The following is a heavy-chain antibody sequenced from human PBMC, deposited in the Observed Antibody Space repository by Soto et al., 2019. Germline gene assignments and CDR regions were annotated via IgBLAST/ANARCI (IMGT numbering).Heavy chain of an antibody. J-gene: IGHJ6*02. CDR2: IYYSGST. CDR1: GGSMSNITYY. CDR3: ARERLYGSGPLYYYYYGMDV. V-gene: IGHV4-39*02. Sequence: SATLSLTCPVSGGSMSNITYYWAWIRQPPGKGLDWICIIYYSGSTYYNPSLNSRVTISVDTSKNQFSLKLSFVTAADTAVYYFARERLYGSGPLYYYYYGMDVWGQGTTVTVSS. D-gene: IGHD3-10*01.